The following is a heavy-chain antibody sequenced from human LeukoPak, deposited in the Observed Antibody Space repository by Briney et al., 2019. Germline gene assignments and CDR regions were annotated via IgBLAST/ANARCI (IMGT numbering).Heavy chain of an antibody. CDR1: GGTFSSYA. D-gene: IGHD4-11*01. Sequence: SVKVSCKASGGTFSSYAISWVRQAPGQGLEWMGGIIPIFGTANYAQKFQVRVTITADKSTSTAYMELSSLRSEDTAVYYCARSASVSQYYYYMDVWGKGTTVTVSS. V-gene: IGHV1-69*06. CDR2: IIPIFGTA. J-gene: IGHJ6*03. CDR3: ARSASVSQYYYYMDV.